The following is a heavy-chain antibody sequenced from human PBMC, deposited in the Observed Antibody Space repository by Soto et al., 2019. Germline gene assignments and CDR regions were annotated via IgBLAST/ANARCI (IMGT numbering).Heavy chain of an antibody. CDR2: IFPADSDT. D-gene: IGHD2-15*01. J-gene: IGHJ4*02. CDR1: GYSFSNYW. V-gene: IGHV5-51*01. CDR3: ASSVVVPSTMNYFDY. Sequence: ESLKISFKGSGYSFSNYWIAWVRQIPGKGLEWMGIIFPADSDTKYSPSFQGQVTISADKSISTAYLQWSSLKASDTAMYYCASSVVVPSTMNYFDYWGQGSLVTVSS.